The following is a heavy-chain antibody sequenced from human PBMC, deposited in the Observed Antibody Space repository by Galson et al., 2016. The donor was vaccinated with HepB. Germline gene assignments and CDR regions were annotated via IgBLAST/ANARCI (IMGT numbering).Heavy chain of an antibody. CDR2: LSYDGSNK. CDR3: AEGEYSTSSRIDY. Sequence: SLRLCCAASGFTFSIYSMHWVRQAPGKGLEWVAALSYDGSNKYYADSLKGRFTISRDNSKNTLLLQMNSLRAEDTAVYYCAEGEYSTSSRIDYWGQGTLVTVSS. V-gene: IGHV3-30-3*01. D-gene: IGHD6-6*01. J-gene: IGHJ4*02. CDR1: GFTFSIYS.